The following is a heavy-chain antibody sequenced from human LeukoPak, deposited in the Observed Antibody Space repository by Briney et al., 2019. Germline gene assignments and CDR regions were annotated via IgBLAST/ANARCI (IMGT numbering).Heavy chain of an antibody. CDR1: GFTFNSYW. CDR2: INSDGSST. D-gene: IGHD5-12*01. Sequence: GGSLRLSCAASGFTFNSYWMHWVRQAPGKGLVWVSRINSDGSSTIYADSVKGRSTISRDNARNTLYLQMNSLRAEDTALYYCTRGYVGIDYWGQGTLVTVSS. CDR3: TRGYVGIDY. V-gene: IGHV3-74*01. J-gene: IGHJ4*02.